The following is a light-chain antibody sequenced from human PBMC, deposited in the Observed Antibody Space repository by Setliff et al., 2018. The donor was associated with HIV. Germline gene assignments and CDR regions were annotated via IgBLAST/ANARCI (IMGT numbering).Light chain of an antibody. V-gene: IGLV2-14*01. Sequence: QCALTQPASVSGSPGQSITISCTGTSSDVGGFDFVSWYQQHPGKAPKLIIYGVNKRPSGVSDRFSGSKSANTASLTISGLQTEDEADYFCSSYSYSTTLVFGGGTKVTVL. CDR1: SSDVGGFDF. CDR3: SSYSYSTTLV. CDR2: GVN. J-gene: IGLJ2*01.